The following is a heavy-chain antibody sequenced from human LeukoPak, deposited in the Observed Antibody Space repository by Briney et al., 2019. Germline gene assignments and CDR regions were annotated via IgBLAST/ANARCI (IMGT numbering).Heavy chain of an antibody. V-gene: IGHV3-23*01. Sequence: GGSLRLSCAASGFTFAYSAMSWVRQTPGKGLEWVSAISGSGATTSHADSVQGRFTVSRDNSKNTLYLQMNNLGPEDTARYYCARDSATMIVVIWEDWGQGTLVAVSS. J-gene: IGHJ4*01. CDR1: GFTFAYSA. CDR3: ARDSATMIVVIWED. D-gene: IGHD3-22*01. CDR2: ISGSGATT.